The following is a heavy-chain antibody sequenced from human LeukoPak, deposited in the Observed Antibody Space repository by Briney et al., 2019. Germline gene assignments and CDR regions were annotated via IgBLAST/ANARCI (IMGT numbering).Heavy chain of an antibody. Sequence: ASVKDSCKASVYTFTGYYMHWVRQAPGQGLEWMGWINPNSGGTNYAQKFQGRVTMTRDTSISTAYMELSRLRSDDTAVYYCATLGSGSPFYGMDVWGQGTTVTVSS. D-gene: IGHD3-10*01. J-gene: IGHJ6*02. CDR2: INPNSGGT. CDR3: ATLGSGSPFYGMDV. CDR1: VYTFTGYY. V-gene: IGHV1-2*02.